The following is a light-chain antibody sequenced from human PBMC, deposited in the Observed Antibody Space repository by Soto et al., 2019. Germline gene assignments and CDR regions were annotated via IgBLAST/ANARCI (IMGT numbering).Light chain of an antibody. CDR3: QSSDSSLSGYV. CDR1: SSNIVAGYD. J-gene: IGLJ1*01. CDR2: GNS. V-gene: IGLV1-40*01. Sequence: QAVLTQPPSVSGAPGQRVTISCTGSSSNIVAGYDVHWYQQLPGTAPKLLIYGNSNRPSGVPDRFSGSKSGPSASLALTGLQAEDGPDYDCQSSDSSLSGYVFGTGTQVTVL.